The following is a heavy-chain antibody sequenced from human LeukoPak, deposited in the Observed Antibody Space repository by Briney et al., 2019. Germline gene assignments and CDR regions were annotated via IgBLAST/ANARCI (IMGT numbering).Heavy chain of an antibody. Sequence: GGSLRLSCAASGFTFSSYGMHWVRQAPGKGLEWVAVISFDGSNKYFAGSVKGRFTISRDNSKNTLYLQMSSLRAEDTAVYYCARDNTRGPYFDLWGRGTLVNVSS. J-gene: IGHJ2*01. D-gene: IGHD1-26*01. V-gene: IGHV3-30*19. CDR2: ISFDGSNK. CDR1: GFTFSSYG. CDR3: ARDNTRGPYFDL.